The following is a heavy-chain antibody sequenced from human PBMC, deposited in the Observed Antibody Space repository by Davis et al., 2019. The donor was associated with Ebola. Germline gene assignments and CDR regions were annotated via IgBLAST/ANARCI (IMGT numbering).Heavy chain of an antibody. J-gene: IGHJ5*02. D-gene: IGHD2-21*01. CDR2: VNHSGST. CDR1: GGSFSGYY. CDR3: ARGYSGWFDP. V-gene: IGHV4-34*01. Sequence: MPSETLSLTCAVYGGSFSGYYWSWIRQPPGKGLEWIGEVNHSGSTNYNPSLKGRVTISVDTSKNQFSLKLSSVTAADTAVYYCARGYSGWFDPWGQGTLVTVSS.